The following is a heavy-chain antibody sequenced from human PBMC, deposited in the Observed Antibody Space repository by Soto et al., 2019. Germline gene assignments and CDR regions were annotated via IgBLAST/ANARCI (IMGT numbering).Heavy chain of an antibody. CDR1: GFTFSSHV. D-gene: IGHD3-3*01. CDR2: ISGSGGTT. Sequence: GGSLRLSCAASGFTFSSHVMSWVRQAPGKGLEWVSGISGSGGTTDYADSVKGRFTISRDNFKNTVYLQMNSLRAEDTAVYYCAKCPVYYGDYYYMDVWGKGTTVTVSS. J-gene: IGHJ6*03. CDR3: AKCPVYYGDYYYMDV. V-gene: IGHV3-23*01.